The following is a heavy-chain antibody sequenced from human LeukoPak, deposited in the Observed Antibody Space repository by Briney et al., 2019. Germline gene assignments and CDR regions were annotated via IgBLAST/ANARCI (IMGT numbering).Heavy chain of an antibody. CDR1: GYTFTSYG. J-gene: IGHJ4*02. D-gene: IGHD1-26*01. V-gene: IGHV1-18*01. CDR2: ISAYNGNT. Sequence: ASVKVSCKASGYTFTSYGISWVRQAPGQGLEWMGWISAYNGNTNYAQKFQGRVTMTRNTSISTAYMELSSLRSEDTAVYYCARADSGSPRHRDKRPSYDYWGQGTLVTVSS. CDR3: ARADSGSPRHRDKRPSYDY.